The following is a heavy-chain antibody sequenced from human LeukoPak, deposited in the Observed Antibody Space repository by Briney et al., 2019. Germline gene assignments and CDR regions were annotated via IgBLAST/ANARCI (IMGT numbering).Heavy chain of an antibody. J-gene: IGHJ5*02. D-gene: IGHD3-16*02. Sequence: PSETLSLTCTVSGGSISSGGYYWSWIRQHPGKGLEWIGYIYYSGSTYYNPSLKSRVTISVDTSKNQISLELSSVTAADTAVYYCAREQSFYTSSRYPNWFDPWGQGTLVTVSS. CDR3: AREQSFYTSSRYPNWFDP. CDR1: GGSISSGGYY. CDR2: IYYSGST. V-gene: IGHV4-31*03.